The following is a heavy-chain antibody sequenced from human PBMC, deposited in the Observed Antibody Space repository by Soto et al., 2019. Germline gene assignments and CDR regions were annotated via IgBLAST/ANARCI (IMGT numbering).Heavy chain of an antibody. D-gene: IGHD3-16*02. CDR2: INHSGST. J-gene: IGHJ5*02. CDR1: GGSFSGYY. V-gene: IGHV4-34*01. Sequence: QVQLQQWGAGLLKPSETLSLTCAVYGGSFSGYYWSWIRQPPGKGLEWIGEINHSGSTNYNPSLKSRVTISVDTSKNQFSLKLSSVTAADTAVYYCARGRDYVWGSYRPRWFDPWGQGTLVTVSS. CDR3: ARGRDYVWGSYRPRWFDP.